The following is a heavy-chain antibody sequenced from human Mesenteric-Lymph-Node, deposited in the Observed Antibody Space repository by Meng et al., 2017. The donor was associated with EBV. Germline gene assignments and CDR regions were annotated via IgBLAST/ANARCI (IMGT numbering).Heavy chain of an antibody. CDR3: AKGVQWLINY. CDR1: GFTFSSYG. D-gene: IGHD6-19*01. V-gene: IGHV3-30*18. Sequence: VKLLSLGGGVVQLGGSLRLSCPASGFTFSSYGMHWVRQAPGKGLEWLALISFDGNNAYYAESVKGRFTISRDNSKNTLFLQMNSLRAEDTAVYYCAKGVQWLINYWGQGTLVTVSS. J-gene: IGHJ4*02. CDR2: ISFDGNNA.